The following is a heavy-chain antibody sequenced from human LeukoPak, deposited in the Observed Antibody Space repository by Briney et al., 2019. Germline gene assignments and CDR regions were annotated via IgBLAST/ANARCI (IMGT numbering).Heavy chain of an antibody. D-gene: IGHD3-10*01. CDR3: ARKSITMVRRGYMDV. CDR1: GGSFSGYY. Sequence: PSEALSLTCAVYGGSFSGYYWSWIRQPPGKGLEWIGEINHSGSTNYNPSLKSRVTISVDTSKNQFSLKLSSVTAADTAVYYCARKSITMVRRGYMDVWGKGTTVTISS. CDR2: INHSGST. V-gene: IGHV4-34*01. J-gene: IGHJ6*03.